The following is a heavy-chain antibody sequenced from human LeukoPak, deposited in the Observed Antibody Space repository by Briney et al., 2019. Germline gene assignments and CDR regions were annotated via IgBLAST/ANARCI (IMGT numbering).Heavy chain of an antibody. Sequence: GGSLRLSCAASGFTFSSYAMSWVRRAPGKGLEWVSAISGSGGSTYYADSVKGRFTISRDNSKNTLYLQMNSLRAEDTAVYYCAKTTVVLTGYYFDYWGQGTLVTVSS. J-gene: IGHJ4*02. CDR2: ISGSGGST. CDR3: AKTTVVLTGYYFDY. CDR1: GFTFSSYA. V-gene: IGHV3-23*01. D-gene: IGHD4-23*01.